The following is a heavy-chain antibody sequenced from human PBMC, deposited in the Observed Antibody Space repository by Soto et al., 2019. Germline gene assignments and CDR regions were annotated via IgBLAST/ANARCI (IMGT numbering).Heavy chain of an antibody. CDR3: AKCGATNNCIPTRFDH. J-gene: IGHJ5*02. V-gene: IGHV3-23*01. CDR2: ITGSGGDT. Sequence: GGSLRLSCAVSGFTFSHYAMVWVRQAPGKGLEYVSSITGSGGDTHYANSVRGRFTISRDNSKNTLYVQMNSLRVEDTALYYSAKCGATNNCIPTRFDHCRHGTLVTVSS. CDR1: GFTFSHYA. D-gene: IGHD1-1*01.